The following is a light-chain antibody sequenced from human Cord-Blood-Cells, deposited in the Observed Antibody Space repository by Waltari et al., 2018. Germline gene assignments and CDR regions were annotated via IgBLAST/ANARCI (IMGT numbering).Light chain of an antibody. CDR3: CSYAGSSTYVV. Sequence: QSALTQPASVSGSPGQSITISCTGTSGDVGSFNLVSWYQQHPGKAPKLTIYEGSKRPPGVSNRCSGSKSGNTASLTISGLQAEDEADYYCCSYAGSSTYVVFGGGTKLTVL. CDR1: SGDVGSFNL. V-gene: IGLV2-23*01. J-gene: IGLJ2*01. CDR2: EGS.